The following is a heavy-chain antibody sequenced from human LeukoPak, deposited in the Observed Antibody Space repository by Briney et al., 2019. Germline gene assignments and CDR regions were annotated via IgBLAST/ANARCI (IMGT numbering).Heavy chain of an antibody. CDR2: MNPNSGST. Sequence: ASVKVSCRASGYTFTSYDINWVRQATGQGLEWMGWMNPNSGSTGYAQKFQGRVTITRNTSISTAYMELSSLRSEDTAVYYCARDQRYCSGTTCYTRFDPWGQGTLVTVSS. CDR1: GYTFTSYD. CDR3: ARDQRYCSGTTCYTRFDP. J-gene: IGHJ5*02. V-gene: IGHV1-8*03. D-gene: IGHD2-2*02.